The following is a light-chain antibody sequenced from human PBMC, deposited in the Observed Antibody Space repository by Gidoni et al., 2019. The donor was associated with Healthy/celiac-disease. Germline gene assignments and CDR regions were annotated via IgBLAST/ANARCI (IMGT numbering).Light chain of an antibody. J-gene: IGKJ1*01. CDR1: QSVSSN. CDR3: QQYNNWWT. Sequence: EIVMTQSPATLSVSPGERATLSCRASQSVSSNLAWYQQKPGQAPRLLIYCASTRATGIPARFSGSGSGTEFTLTISSLQSEDFAVYYCQQYNNWWTFGQGPKVEIK. CDR2: CAS. V-gene: IGKV3-15*01.